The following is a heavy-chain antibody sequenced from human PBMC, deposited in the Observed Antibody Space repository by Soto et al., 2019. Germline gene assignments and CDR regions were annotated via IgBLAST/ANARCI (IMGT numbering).Heavy chain of an antibody. J-gene: IGHJ4*02. CDR3: AHRLSGYNWNGGYFDY. V-gene: IGHV2-5*02. Sequence: QITLKESGPTRVKPTQTLTLTCSFSGFSLTSRPMGVGWIRQPPGKALEWLVVIYWDDDKRYSPSLKNRLTLTXXTXGXXVVLTMTNMDPVETATYYCAHRLSGYNWNGGYFDYWGQGALVTVSS. D-gene: IGHD1-1*01. CDR1: GFSLTSRPMG. CDR2: IYWDDDK.